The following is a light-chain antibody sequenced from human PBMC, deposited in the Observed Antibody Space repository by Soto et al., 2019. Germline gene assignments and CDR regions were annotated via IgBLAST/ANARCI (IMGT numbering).Light chain of an antibody. Sequence: QSALTQPASVSGXXXXSXXXXXXGTSXXXGSYILVSWYQQHPGKAPKLMIYEGSKRPSGVSNRFSGSKSGNTASLTISGLQAEDEADYYCCSYAGSSTFVVFGGGTKLTVL. V-gene: IGLV2-23*01. CDR3: CSYAGSSTFVV. CDR2: EGS. J-gene: IGLJ2*01. CDR1: SXXXGSYIL.